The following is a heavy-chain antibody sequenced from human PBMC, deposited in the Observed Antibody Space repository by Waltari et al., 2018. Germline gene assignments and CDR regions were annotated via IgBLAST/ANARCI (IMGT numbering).Heavy chain of an antibody. Sequence: EEQLLESGGGLVQPGDSLRLSCAASGFRFSNYWMNWVRQAPGKGVVGVERISNEESSITYADTVKGRFTISRDNAKNTLYMQMKRLRAEDTAVYYCVRLAQRTYRSPVPGRHYYYGMDVWGQGTTVTVSS. V-gene: IGHV3-74*03. D-gene: IGHD3-10*01. J-gene: IGHJ6*02. CDR3: VRLAQRTYRSPVPGRHYYYGMDV. CDR1: GFRFSNYW. CDR2: ISNEESSI.